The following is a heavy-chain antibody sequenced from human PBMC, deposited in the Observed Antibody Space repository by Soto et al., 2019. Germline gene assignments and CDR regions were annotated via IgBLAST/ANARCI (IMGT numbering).Heavy chain of an antibody. CDR1: GGSIRTSY. CDR2: TYNSGST. CDR3: ARDAFDI. V-gene: IGHV4-59*01. Sequence: QVQLQESGPGLVKPSETLSLTCTVSGGSIRTSYWSWIRQPPGKGLEWIGYTYNSGSTNYNPSLXXRXPISVDTSKNQFSLHLSSVTAADTAVYYCARDAFDIWGQGTMVTVSS. J-gene: IGHJ3*02.